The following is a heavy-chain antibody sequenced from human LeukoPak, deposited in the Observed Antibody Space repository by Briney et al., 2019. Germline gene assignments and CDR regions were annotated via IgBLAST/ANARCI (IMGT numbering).Heavy chain of an antibody. V-gene: IGHV3-23*01. CDR2: ISGSDNST. D-gene: IGHD3-3*02. CDR3: AKAKSHFWSALDY. Sequence: PGGSLRLSCAAYGFTFSSYAMNWVRQAPGKGLEWISTISGSDNSTYYADSVKGRFTITRDNSKNTLYLQMNSLRAADTAVYYCAKAKSHFWSALDYWGQGTLVTVSS. CDR1: GFTFSSYA. J-gene: IGHJ4*02.